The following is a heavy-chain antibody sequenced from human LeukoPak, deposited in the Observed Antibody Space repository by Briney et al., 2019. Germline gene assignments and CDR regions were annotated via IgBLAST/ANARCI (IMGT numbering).Heavy chain of an antibody. CDR2: INPSGGNI. Sequence: ASVKVSCKASGYTFTSYYMHWVRQAPGQGLEWMGIINPSGGNINYAQKFQGRVILTRDTSTSTVYMEVSSLRSEDTAVYYCARDSCSGGNCYTDYWGQGTLVTVSS. J-gene: IGHJ4*02. CDR1: GYTFTSYY. CDR3: ARDSCSGGNCYTDY. V-gene: IGHV1-46*01. D-gene: IGHD2-15*01.